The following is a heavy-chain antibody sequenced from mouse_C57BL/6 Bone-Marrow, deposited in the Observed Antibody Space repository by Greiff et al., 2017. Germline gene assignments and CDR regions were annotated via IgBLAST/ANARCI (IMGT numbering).Heavy chain of an antibody. CDR2: INPNNGGT. J-gene: IGHJ4*01. V-gene: IGHV1-22*01. CDR3: ARWILRYAMDY. Sequence: VHVKQSGPELVKPGASVKMSCKASGYTFTDYNMHWVKQSHGKSLEWIGYINPNNGGTSYNQKFKGKATLTVNKSSSTAYMELRSLTSEDSAVYYCARWILRYAMDYWGQGTSVTVSS. CDR1: GYTFTDYN. D-gene: IGHD1-1*01.